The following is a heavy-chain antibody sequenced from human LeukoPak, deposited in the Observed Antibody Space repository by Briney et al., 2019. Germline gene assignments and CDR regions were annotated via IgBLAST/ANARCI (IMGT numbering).Heavy chain of an antibody. CDR2: IYYSGST. V-gene: IGHV4-59*01. J-gene: IGHJ6*02. CDR3: ARYVDGSGGSNYYYYYGMDV. D-gene: IGHD2-15*01. CDR1: GGPISSYY. Sequence: SETLSLTCTVSGGPISSYYWSWIRQPPGKGLEWIGYIYYSGSTNYNPSLKSRVTISVDTSKNQFSLKLSSVTAADTAVYYCARYVDGSGGSNYYYYYGMDVWGQGTTVTVSS.